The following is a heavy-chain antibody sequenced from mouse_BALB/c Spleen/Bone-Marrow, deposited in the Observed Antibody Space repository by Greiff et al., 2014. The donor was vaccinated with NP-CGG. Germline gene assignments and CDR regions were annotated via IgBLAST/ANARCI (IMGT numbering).Heavy chain of an antibody. CDR1: GFNIKDSY. D-gene: IGHD2-14*01. CDR3: ARRGDRYEAWFPY. CDR2: IDPANVNT. V-gene: IGHV14-3*02. Sequence: EVQLQQSGAELVKPGASVKVSCTASGFNIKDSYMHWVKQRPEQGLEWIGRIDPANVNTKYDPKFQGKATITVDPSSNTAYLQLSSLTSEDTAVNYCARRGDRYEAWFPYWGQGTLVTVSA. J-gene: IGHJ3*01.